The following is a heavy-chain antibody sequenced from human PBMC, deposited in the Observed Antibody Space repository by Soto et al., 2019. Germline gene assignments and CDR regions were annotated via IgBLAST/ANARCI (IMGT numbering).Heavy chain of an antibody. CDR1: GYTFTSYG. D-gene: IGHD3-22*01. CDR2: ISAYNGNT. Sequence: GASVQVSCKASGYTFTSYGISWVRQAPGQGLEWMGWISAYNGNTNYAQKLQGRVTMTTDTSTSTAYMELRSLRSDDTAVYYCARGPYYYDSSGYFEYYFDYWGQGTLVTVSS. CDR3: ARGPYYYDSSGYFEYYFDY. J-gene: IGHJ4*02. V-gene: IGHV1-18*01.